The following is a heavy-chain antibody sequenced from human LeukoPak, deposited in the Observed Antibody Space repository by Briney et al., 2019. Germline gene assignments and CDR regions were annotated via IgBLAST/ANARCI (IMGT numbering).Heavy chain of an antibody. CDR1: GFTFSDYA. Sequence: PGGSLRLSCAASGFTFSDYAMHWVRQAPGKELEYVSAISSNGGSIHYANSVKGRFTISRDNAKNSLYLQMNSLRAEDTALYYCAREWMGYSSSRRYYYYYMDVWGKGTTVTVSS. J-gene: IGHJ6*03. CDR2: ISSNGGSI. CDR3: AREWMGYSSSRRYYYYYMDV. D-gene: IGHD6-13*01. V-gene: IGHV3-64*01.